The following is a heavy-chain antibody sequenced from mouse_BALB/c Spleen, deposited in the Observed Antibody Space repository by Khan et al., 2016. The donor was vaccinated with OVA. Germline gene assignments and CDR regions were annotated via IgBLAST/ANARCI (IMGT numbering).Heavy chain of an antibody. Sequence: EVELVESGGGLVQPGGSRKLSCAASGFTFIDYGMAWVRQTPGKGPEWIAFISSVAYSNYYADNVTGRFTISRENAKNTLYLEMSSLRSDDTAMYYCVRGGFAYWGQGTLVTVS. J-gene: IGHJ3*01. V-gene: IGHV5-15*02. CDR2: ISSVAYSN. CDR3: VRGGFAY. CDR1: GFTFIDYG.